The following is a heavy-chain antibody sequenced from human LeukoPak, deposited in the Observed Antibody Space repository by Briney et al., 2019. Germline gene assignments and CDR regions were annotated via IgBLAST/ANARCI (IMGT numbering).Heavy chain of an antibody. J-gene: IGHJ4*02. V-gene: IGHV1-69*04. CDR2: IIPILGIA. Sequence: SVKVSCKASGGTFSSYAISWVRQAPGQGLEWMGRIIPILGIANYAQKFQGRVTITADKSTRTAYMELSSLRSEDTALYYCAGSTYYYDSSGYALDYWGQGTLVTVSS. CDR3: AGSTYYYDSSGYALDY. CDR1: GGTFSSYA. D-gene: IGHD3-22*01.